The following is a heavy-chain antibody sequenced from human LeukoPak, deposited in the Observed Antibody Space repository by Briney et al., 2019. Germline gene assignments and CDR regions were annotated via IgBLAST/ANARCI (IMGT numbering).Heavy chain of an antibody. J-gene: IGHJ4*02. CDR1: GYSISSGYY. CDR3: ARGSLQWPVV. Sequence: SETLSLTCAVSGYSISSGYYWGWIRQPPGKGLEWIGSIYHSGSTYYNPSLKSRVTISVDTSKNQFSLKLSSVTAADTAVYYCARGSLQWPVVWGQGTLVTVSS. CDR2: IYHSGST. D-gene: IGHD6-19*01. V-gene: IGHV4-38-2*01.